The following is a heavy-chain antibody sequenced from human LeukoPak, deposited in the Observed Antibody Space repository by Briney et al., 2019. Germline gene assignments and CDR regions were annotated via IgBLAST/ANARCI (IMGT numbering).Heavy chain of an antibody. CDR2: ISGSGGSP. J-gene: IGHJ4*02. Sequence: GGSLRLSCAASGFTFSSSAMSWVRQAPGKGLEWVSSISGSGGSPYYADSVKGRFTISRDNSKNTLYLQMNSLRAEDTAVYYCASLGEQWLVQYLHYWGQGTLVTVSS. CDR1: GFTFSSSA. D-gene: IGHD6-19*01. CDR3: ASLGEQWLVQYLHY. V-gene: IGHV3-23*01.